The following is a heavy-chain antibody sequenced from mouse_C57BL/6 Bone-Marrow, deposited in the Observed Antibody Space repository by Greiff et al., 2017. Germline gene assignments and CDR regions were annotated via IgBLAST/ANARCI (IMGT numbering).Heavy chain of an antibody. V-gene: IGHV1-54*01. Sequence: QVQLQQSGAELVRPGTSVKVSCKASGYAFTNYLIEWVKQRPGQGLEWIGVINPGSGGTNYNEKFKGKATLTADKSSSTAYMQLSSLTSEDSAVYFCARSITTVVATRFDYWGQGTTLTVSS. CDR3: ARSITTVVATRFDY. J-gene: IGHJ2*01. D-gene: IGHD1-1*01. CDR1: GYAFTNYL. CDR2: INPGSGGT.